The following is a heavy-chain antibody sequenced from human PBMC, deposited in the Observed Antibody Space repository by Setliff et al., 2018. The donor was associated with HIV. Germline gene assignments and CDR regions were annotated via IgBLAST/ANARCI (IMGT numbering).Heavy chain of an antibody. CDR1: GGSISSYY. V-gene: IGHV4-59*01. CDR3: ARDYSTLGRSDDAFDM. Sequence: SETLSLTCTVSGGSISSYYWSWIRQPPGKGLEWIGYASYSGNANYNPPLKSRVTISVDTTKNQFSLKLTSMTAADTAIYYCARDYSTLGRSDDAFDMWGPGTMVTVSS. J-gene: IGHJ3*02. CDR2: ASYSGNA. D-gene: IGHD3-3*01.